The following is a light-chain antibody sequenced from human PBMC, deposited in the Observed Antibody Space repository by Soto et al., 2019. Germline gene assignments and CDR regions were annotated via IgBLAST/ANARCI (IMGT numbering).Light chain of an antibody. J-gene: IGKJ1*01. CDR2: RVS. CDR3: MQGTHWPPKT. Sequence: DVVMTQSALSLPVTLGPPASISSRSSHSHVYSDGNTYLNWFQKRPGQSPRRXXYRVSNRDSGVPDRFSGSGSGTDLTLKISRVEAEDVGVYYCMQGTHWPPKTFGQGTKVDIK. V-gene: IGKV2-30*01. CDR1: HSHVYSDGNTY.